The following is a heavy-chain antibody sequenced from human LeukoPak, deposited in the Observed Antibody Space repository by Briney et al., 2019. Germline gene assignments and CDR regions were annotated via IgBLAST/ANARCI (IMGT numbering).Heavy chain of an antibody. CDR2: ISAYNGNT. J-gene: IGHJ6*02. Sequence: ASVKVSCKASGGTFSSYAISWVRQAPGQGLEWMGWISAYNGNTNYAQKLQGRVTMTTDTSTSTAYMELRSLRSDDTAVYYCARLVVVPAAPRDYYYYYGMDVWGQGTTVTVSS. V-gene: IGHV1-18*01. CDR3: ARLVVVPAAPRDYYYYYGMDV. CDR1: GGTFSSYA. D-gene: IGHD2-2*01.